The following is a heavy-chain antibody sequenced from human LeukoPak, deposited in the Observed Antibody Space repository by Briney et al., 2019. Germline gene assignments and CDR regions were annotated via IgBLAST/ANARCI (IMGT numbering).Heavy chain of an antibody. CDR2: FDPEDGET. Sequence: ASVKVSCKVSGYTLTELSMHWVRQAPGKGLEWMGGFDPEDGETIYAQKFHGRVTMTEDTSTDTAYMELSSLRSEDTAVYYCATDASARTYTDAFDIWGQGTMVTVSS. CDR3: ATDASARTYTDAFDI. J-gene: IGHJ3*02. V-gene: IGHV1-24*01. D-gene: IGHD2-2*02. CDR1: GYTLTELS.